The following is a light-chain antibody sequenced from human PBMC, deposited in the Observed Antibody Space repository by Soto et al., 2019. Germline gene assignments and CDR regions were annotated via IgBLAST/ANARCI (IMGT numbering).Light chain of an antibody. CDR2: GVT. CDR1: SSDVGGYNY. V-gene: IGLV2-14*01. CDR3: SSYTSASTLLYL. J-gene: IGLJ1*01. Sequence: QSALTQPASVSGSPGQSITISCTGTSSDVGGYNYVYWYQQHPGIAPKLLIYGVTNRPSGVSTRFSGYKSGNTASLTISGLQAEDKADYHCSSYTSASTLLYLFGTGTKLTVL.